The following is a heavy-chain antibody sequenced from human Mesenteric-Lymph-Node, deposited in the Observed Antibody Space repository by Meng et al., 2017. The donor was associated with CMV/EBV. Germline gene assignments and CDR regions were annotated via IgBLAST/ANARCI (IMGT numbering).Heavy chain of an antibody. V-gene: IGHV3-30*02. D-gene: IGHD3-16*01. CDR1: GFTFSNYA. CDR2: IRYDGSDK. J-gene: IGHJ5*02. CDR3: AKWGP. Sequence: GESLKISCAASGFTFSNYAMTWVRQAPGKGLEWVAFIRYDGSDKYYADSVKGRFTISRDNSNNTLFLQMNSLRIEDTAVYYCAKWGPWGQGTLVTVSS.